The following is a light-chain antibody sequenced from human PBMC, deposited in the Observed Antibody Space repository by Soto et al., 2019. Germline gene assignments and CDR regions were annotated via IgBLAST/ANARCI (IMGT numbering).Light chain of an antibody. J-gene: IGKJ1*01. CDR2: GAS. Sequence: EIVLTQSPGTLSLSPGERATLASRTSQSGSNNYLAWYQQKPGQAPRLLIYGASSRATGIPDRFSGSGSGTDFTLSISRLEPEDFAVYYCQQYSSLWTFGQGTKVDI. CDR1: QSGSNNY. V-gene: IGKV3-20*01. CDR3: QQYSSLWT.